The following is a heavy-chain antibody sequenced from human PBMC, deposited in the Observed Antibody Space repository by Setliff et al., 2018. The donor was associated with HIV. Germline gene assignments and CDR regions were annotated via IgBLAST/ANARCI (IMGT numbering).Heavy chain of an antibody. D-gene: IGHD6-19*01. CDR1: GGSFSGYY. CDR3: ATSVSAKENWLDP. Sequence: PSETLSLTCAVYGGSFSGYYYSWIRQPPGKGLEWIGEINHSGSTNYHASLKSRVTISLETSKNQFSLKLSSVTAADTAVYYCATSVSAKENWLDPWGLGTLVTVSS. J-gene: IGHJ5*02. CDR2: INHSGST. V-gene: IGHV4-34*01.